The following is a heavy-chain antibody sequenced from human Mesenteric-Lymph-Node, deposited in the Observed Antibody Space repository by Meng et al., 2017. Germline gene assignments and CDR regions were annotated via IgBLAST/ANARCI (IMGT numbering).Heavy chain of an antibody. D-gene: IGHD1-26*01. J-gene: IGHJ5*02. V-gene: IGHV4-30-4*08. CDR1: GGSISSNRYY. Sequence: HVRPQVSGLRLVKPSQTLSLTCTVSGGSISSNRYYWDWVRQPPGKGLEWIGAIYHSGSTSYNPSLQSRVTMFVDTSKNQFSLNPSSVTAADTAVYYCARGQRSYSGSYPEWFDPWGQGTLVTVSS. CDR2: IYHSGST. CDR3: ARGQRSYSGSYPEWFDP.